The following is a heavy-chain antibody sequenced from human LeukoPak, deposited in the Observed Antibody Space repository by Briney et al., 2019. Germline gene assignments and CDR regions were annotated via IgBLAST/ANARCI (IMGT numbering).Heavy chain of an antibody. CDR2: INHSGST. CDR3: AREGIYFEDNWFDP. D-gene: IGHD3-9*01. CDR1: GGSFSGYY. Sequence: SETLSLTCAVYGGSFSGYYWSWIRQPPGKGLEWIGKINHSGSTNYNPSLKSRVTISVDTSKNQFSLKLSSVTAADTAVYYCAREGIYFEDNWFDPWGQGTLVTVSS. J-gene: IGHJ5*02. V-gene: IGHV4-34*01.